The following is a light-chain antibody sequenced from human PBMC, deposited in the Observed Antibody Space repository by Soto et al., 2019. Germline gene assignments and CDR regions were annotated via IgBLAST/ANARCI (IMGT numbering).Light chain of an antibody. J-gene: IGLJ3*02. CDR2: EGS. V-gene: IGLV2-14*02. Sequence: QSVLTQPASVSGSPGQSITISCTGTSSDVGKYNLVSWYQHHPGKAPKVIIYEGSKRPSGVSSRFSGSKSANTASLTISGLQADDEADYYCSSYTTSNTWLFGGGTKLTVL. CDR3: SSYTTSNTWL. CDR1: SSDVGKYNL.